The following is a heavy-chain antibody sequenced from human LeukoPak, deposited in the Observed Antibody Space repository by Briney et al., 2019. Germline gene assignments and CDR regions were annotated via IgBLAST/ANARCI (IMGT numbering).Heavy chain of an antibody. J-gene: IGHJ4*02. D-gene: IGHD5-24*01. CDR3: ARSRLHPIIFDY. CDR1: GGSFSGYY. V-gene: IGHV4-34*01. CDR2: INYSGST. Sequence: SETLSLTCTVYGGSFSGYYWSWIRQPPGKGLEWIGEINYSGSTNYNPPLKSRVTISVDTSKTQFSLNLNSMTAADTAVYYCARSRLHPIIFDYWGQGTLLSLSS.